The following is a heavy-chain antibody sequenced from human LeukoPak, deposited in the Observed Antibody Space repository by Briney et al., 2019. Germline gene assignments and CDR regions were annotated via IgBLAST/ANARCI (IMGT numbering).Heavy chain of an antibody. Sequence: SETLSLTCTVSGGSISSYYWSWIRQPPGKGLEWIGYIYYSGSTNYNPSLKSRVTISVDTSKNQFSLKLSSVTAADTAVYYCARAGWFGELYYYYYYMDVWGKGTTVTISS. V-gene: IGHV4-59*01. D-gene: IGHD3-10*01. CDR3: ARAGWFGELYYYYYYMDV. J-gene: IGHJ6*03. CDR2: IYYSGST. CDR1: GGSISSYY.